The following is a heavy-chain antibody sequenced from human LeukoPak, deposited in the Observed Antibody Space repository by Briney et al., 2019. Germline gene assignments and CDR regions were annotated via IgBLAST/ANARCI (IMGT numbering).Heavy chain of an antibody. Sequence: ASVKVSCKPSGYTFTGYYMHWVRQAPGQGLEWMGWMNPNSGNTSYAQKFQGRVTITRNTSISTAYMELSSLRSEDTAVYYCAVDKSSSLDYWGQGTLVTVSS. J-gene: IGHJ4*02. CDR1: GYTFTGYY. V-gene: IGHV1-8*03. CDR2: MNPNSGNT. CDR3: AVDKSSSLDY. D-gene: IGHD6-6*01.